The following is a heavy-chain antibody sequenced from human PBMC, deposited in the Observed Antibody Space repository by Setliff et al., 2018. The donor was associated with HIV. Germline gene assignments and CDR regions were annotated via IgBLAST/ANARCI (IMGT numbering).Heavy chain of an antibody. V-gene: IGHV4-34*01. D-gene: IGHD6-6*01. CDR3: ARGTKLVWGRWFDP. J-gene: IGHJ5*02. Sequence: PSETLSLTCAVYGGSFSGYFWGWIRQSPRKRLEWIGELNDSGSTNYNPSLKSRVTISIDTSKNQFSLRLSSVTAADTAVYYCARGTKLVWGRWFDPWGQGTLVTVSS. CDR1: GGSFSGYF. CDR2: LNDSGST.